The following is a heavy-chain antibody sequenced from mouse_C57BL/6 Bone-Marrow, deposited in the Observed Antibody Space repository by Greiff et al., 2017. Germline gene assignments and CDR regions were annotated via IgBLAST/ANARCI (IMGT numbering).Heavy chain of an antibody. CDR1: GYTFTSYW. Sequence: QVQLQQSGAELVKPGASVKLSCKASGYTFTSYWMHWVKQRPGQGLEWIGMIHPNSGSTNYNEKFKSKATLTVDKSSSTAYMQLSSLTSEDSAVYYCARWAFCYGYLYWGQGTLVTVSA. CDR2: IHPNSGST. CDR3: ARWAFCYGYLY. D-gene: IGHD2-2*01. J-gene: IGHJ3*01. V-gene: IGHV1-64*01.